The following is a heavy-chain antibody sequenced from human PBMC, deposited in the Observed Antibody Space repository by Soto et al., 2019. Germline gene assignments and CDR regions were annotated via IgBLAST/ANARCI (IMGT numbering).Heavy chain of an antibody. CDR2: INLRGGTT. CDR1: GYNFNQYY. CDR3: ARGHDDSDVPRWDH. V-gene: IGHV1-46*02. Sequence: QVQLVQSGPEVRKPGASVRLSCATSGYNFNQYYIHWVRQAPGQGLEWMGIINLRGGTTEYAHKLRGRVTVTGDTSTRTAYMELSSLRSEYTAVYFCARGHDDSDVPRWDHWGQGTLITVSS. J-gene: IGHJ4*02. D-gene: IGHD4-17*01.